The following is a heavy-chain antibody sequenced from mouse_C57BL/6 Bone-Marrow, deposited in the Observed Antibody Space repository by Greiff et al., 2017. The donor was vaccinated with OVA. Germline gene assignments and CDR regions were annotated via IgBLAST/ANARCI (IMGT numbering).Heavy chain of an antibody. CDR1: GYTFTSYW. Sequence: QVQLQQPGAELVKPGASVKMSCKASGYTFTSYWITWVKQRPGQGLEWIGDIYPGSGSTNYNEKFKSKATLTVDKSSSTAYRQLSSLTSEDSAVYYCARGNHAWFAYWGQGTLVTVSA. CDR3: ARGNHAWFAY. V-gene: IGHV1-55*01. CDR2: IYPGSGST. J-gene: IGHJ3*01.